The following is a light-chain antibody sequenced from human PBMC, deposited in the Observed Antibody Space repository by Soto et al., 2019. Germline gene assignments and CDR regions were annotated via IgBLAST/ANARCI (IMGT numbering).Light chain of an antibody. J-gene: IGKJ2*01. Sequence: DIQMTQSPSTLAAYVGDRVTITCRASQSISSWLAWYQQKPGKAPKLLIYDASSLESGVPSRFSGSGSGTDFTLTINSLQPDDSATYFCQQYNSYSYTFGQGTKVDIK. CDR3: QQYNSYSYT. CDR2: DAS. V-gene: IGKV1-5*01. CDR1: QSISSW.